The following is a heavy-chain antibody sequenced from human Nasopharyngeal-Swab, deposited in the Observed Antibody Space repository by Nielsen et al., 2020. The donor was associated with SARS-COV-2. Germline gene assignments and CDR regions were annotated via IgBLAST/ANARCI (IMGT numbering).Heavy chain of an antibody. Sequence: SLKIPCAASGFTFDDYAMHWVRQAPGKGLEWVSGISWNSGSIGYADSVKGRFTISRDNAKNSLYLQMNSLRAEDTALYYCAKDIWPGAIAAAGTPFDYWGQGTLVTVSS. D-gene: IGHD6-13*01. CDR1: GFTFDDYA. CDR3: AKDIWPGAIAAAGTPFDY. J-gene: IGHJ4*02. V-gene: IGHV3-9*01. CDR2: ISWNSGSI.